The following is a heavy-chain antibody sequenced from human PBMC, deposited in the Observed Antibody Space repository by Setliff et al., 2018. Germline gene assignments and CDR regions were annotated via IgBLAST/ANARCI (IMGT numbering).Heavy chain of an antibody. Sequence: GGSLRLPCTTSGFTFGDYAITWVRQAPGKWLEWVGFIRGKPSSGTTEYAASVKGRFTISRDDSKSIAYLQMSSLKTEDTALYYCTPWTGTSRLHYWGQGTLVTVSS. CDR1: GFTFGDYA. V-gene: IGHV3-49*04. CDR3: TPWTGTSRLHY. CDR2: IRGKPSSGTT. D-gene: IGHD1-7*01. J-gene: IGHJ4*02.